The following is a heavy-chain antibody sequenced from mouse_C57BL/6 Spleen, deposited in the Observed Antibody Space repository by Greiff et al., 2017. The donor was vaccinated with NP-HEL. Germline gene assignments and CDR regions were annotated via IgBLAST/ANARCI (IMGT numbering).Heavy chain of an antibody. CDR1: GFTFSDYY. D-gene: IGHD2-3*01. Sequence: DVMLVESGGGLVQPGGSLKLSCAASGFTFSDYYMYWVRQTPEKRLEWVAYISNGGGSTYYPDTVKGRFTISRDNAKNTLYLQMSRLKSEDTAMYYCARPGDGAMDYWGQGTSVTVSS. CDR2: ISNGGGST. J-gene: IGHJ4*01. V-gene: IGHV5-12*01. CDR3: ARPGDGAMDY.